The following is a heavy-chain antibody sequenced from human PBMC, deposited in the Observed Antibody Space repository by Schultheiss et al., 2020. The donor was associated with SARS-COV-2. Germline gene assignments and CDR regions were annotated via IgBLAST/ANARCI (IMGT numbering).Heavy chain of an antibody. CDR1: GGSISSSSYY. CDR2: IYYSGST. J-gene: IGHJ6*04. D-gene: IGHD4-17*01. Sequence: SETLSLTCTVSGGSISSSSYYWGWIRQPPGKGLEWIGSIYYSGSTNYNPSLKSRVTISVDTSKNQFSLKLSSVTAADTAVYYCASSSDDYGDYEVPYVWGKGTTVTVSS. V-gene: IGHV4-39*01. CDR3: ASSSDDYGDYEVPYV.